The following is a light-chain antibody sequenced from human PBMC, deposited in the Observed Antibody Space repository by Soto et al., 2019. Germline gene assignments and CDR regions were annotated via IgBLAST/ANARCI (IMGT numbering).Light chain of an antibody. CDR3: QSYDSSNHVV. V-gene: IGLV6-57*02. CDR2: EDN. J-gene: IGLJ2*01. Sequence: NFMLTQPHSVSESPGKTVTISCTGSSGSIASNYVQWYQQRPGSAPTTVIFEDNQRPSGVPDRFSGSIDSSSNSASLTISGLKTEDEADYFCQSYDSSNHVVFGGGTKLTAL. CDR1: SGSIASNY.